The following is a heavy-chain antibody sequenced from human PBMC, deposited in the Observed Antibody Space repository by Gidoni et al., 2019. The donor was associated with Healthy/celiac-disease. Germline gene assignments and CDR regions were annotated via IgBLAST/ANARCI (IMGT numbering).Heavy chain of an antibody. CDR2: IIPIFGTA. CDR3: ARAWGYCSSTSCYRQYYFDY. Sequence: QVQLVQSGAEVKKPGSSVKVSCKASGGTFSSYALSWVRQAPGQGLEWMGGIIPIFGTANYAQKFQGRVTITADESTSTAYMELSSLRSEDTAVYYCARAWGYCSSTSCYRQYYFDYWGQGTLVTVSS. V-gene: IGHV1-69*01. D-gene: IGHD2-2*02. CDR1: GGTFSSYA. J-gene: IGHJ4*02.